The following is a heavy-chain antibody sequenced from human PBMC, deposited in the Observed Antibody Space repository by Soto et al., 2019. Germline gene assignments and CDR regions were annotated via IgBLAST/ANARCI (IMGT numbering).Heavy chain of an antibody. CDR3: SGCSGGACHQNYGMDV. D-gene: IGHD2-15*01. CDR1: GFTFSSCT. J-gene: IGHJ6*01. V-gene: IGHV3-21*01. CDR2: ISPSTSHI. Sequence: EVHLVESGGGLVKPGGSLRLSCAVSGFTFSSCTMNWVRQAPGKGLEWVSSISPSTSHIYYADSVKGRLTISRYNAKNSLFLQMNSLRAEDPAVYYCSGCSGGACHQNYGMDVWPQGTTVNVSS.